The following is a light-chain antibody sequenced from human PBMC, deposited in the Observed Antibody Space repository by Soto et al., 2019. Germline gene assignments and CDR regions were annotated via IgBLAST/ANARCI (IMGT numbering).Light chain of an antibody. V-gene: IGKV1-33*01. J-gene: IGKJ1*01. CDR2: DAS. Sequence: DTQVTQSQSSLSASVGDRVIITCQASQDIINYLNWYQQKPGRAPKLLIYDASNLQTGVPARFSGSGSGTKFTLTITSLQPDDFATYYCQQYNTYAGTFGQGTKVDIK. CDR3: QQYNTYAGT. CDR1: QDIINY.